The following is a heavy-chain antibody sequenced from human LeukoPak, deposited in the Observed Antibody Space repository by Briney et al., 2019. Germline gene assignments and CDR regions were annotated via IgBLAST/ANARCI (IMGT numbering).Heavy chain of an antibody. CDR2: ISYDGSNK. Sequence: GRSLRLSCAASGFTFSSYAMHWVRQAPGKGLEWVAVISYDGSNKYYADSVKGRFTISRDNSKNTLYLQMNSLRAEDTAVYYCARGIGFLDFDYWGQGTLVTVSS. CDR3: ARGIGFLDFDY. CDR1: GFTFSSYA. V-gene: IGHV3-30-3*01. J-gene: IGHJ4*02. D-gene: IGHD3-3*01.